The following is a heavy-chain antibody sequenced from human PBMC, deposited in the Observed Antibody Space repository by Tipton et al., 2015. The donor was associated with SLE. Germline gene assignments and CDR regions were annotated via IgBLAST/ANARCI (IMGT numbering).Heavy chain of an antibody. V-gene: IGHV4-28*01. Sequence: TLSLTCAVSGYSISTSDSNWWGWIRQPPGKGLEWIGYIYYRGTAYYNPSLRSRVTVSVDTSTNRLSLQLSSVTAADTALYYCARLISAYDCNFDYWGQGTLVTVSS. D-gene: IGHD5-12*01. CDR3: ARLISAYDCNFDY. J-gene: IGHJ4*02. CDR1: GYSISTSDSNW. CDR2: IYYRGTA.